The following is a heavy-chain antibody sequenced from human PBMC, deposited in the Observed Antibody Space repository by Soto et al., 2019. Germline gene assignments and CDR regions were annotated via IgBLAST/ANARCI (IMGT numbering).Heavy chain of an antibody. CDR3: ARDPPPPYY. CDR2: ISAYNGNT. CDR1: GYTFASYA. V-gene: IGHV1-18*01. J-gene: IGHJ4*01. Sequence: QVQLVQSGAEVKKPGASVKVSCKASGYTFASYAISWMRQAPGQGLEWMGWISAYNGNTNYAQKLQGRVTMTTDTATSTAYMALRSPRSYDTAVYYCARDPPPPYYGGDGTLVTVSS.